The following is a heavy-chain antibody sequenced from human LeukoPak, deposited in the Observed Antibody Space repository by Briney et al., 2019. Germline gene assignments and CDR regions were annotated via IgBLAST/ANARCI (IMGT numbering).Heavy chain of an antibody. V-gene: IGHV4-34*01. CDR3: ARVAYRREEFDP. CDR1: GGSFSGYY. Sequence: TSSETLSLTCAVYGGSFSGYYWSWIRQPPGKGLEWIGEINHSGSTNYNPSLKSRVTISVDTSKNQFSLKLSSVTAADTAVYYCARVAYRREEFDPWGQGTLVTVSS. D-gene: IGHD5-18*01. J-gene: IGHJ5*02. CDR2: INHSGST.